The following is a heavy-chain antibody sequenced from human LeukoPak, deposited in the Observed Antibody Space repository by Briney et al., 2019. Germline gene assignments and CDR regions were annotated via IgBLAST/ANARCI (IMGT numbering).Heavy chain of an antibody. V-gene: IGHV3-7*01. CDR1: GFTFSSYW. D-gene: IGHD1-26*01. J-gene: IGHJ6*03. CDR2: IKQDGSEK. CDR3: ARGWWELPPYYYYYYMDV. Sequence: PGGSLRLSCAASGFTFSSYWMSWVRQAPGKGLEWVANIKQDGSEKYYVDSVKGRFTISRDNAKNSLYLQMNSLRAEDTAVYYCARGWWELPPYYYYYYMDVWGKGTTVTVSS.